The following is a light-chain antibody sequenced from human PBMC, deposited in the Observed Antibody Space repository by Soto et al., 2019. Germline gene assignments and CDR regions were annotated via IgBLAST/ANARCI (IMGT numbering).Light chain of an antibody. Sequence: QSALTQPASVSGSPGQSITISCTGTSSDVGDYNYVSWYQQHPGKAPKLLIYGVSNRPSGISSHFSGSKSGNTASLTISGLQAEDEADYYCSSHTSTNTLIFGGGTKLTVL. CDR2: GVS. CDR1: SSDVGDYNY. V-gene: IGLV2-14*01. J-gene: IGLJ2*01. CDR3: SSHTSTNTLI.